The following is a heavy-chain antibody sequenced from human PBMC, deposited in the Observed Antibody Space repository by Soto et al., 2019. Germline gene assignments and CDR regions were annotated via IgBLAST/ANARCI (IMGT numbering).Heavy chain of an antibody. J-gene: IGHJ4*02. CDR1: GDSMTSYY. CDR2: IYSSGNT. Sequence: QVQLQESGPGLVKSSETLSLTCTVSGDSMTSYYWTWIRQSPGKGLEWIGYIYSSGNTNYNPSLKSRVTISVDTSNNQFSLKLTSMTDEDSAVYYCARGGGWLPDLWGQGTLVTVST. V-gene: IGHV4-59*01. CDR3: ARGGGWLPDL. D-gene: IGHD3-22*01.